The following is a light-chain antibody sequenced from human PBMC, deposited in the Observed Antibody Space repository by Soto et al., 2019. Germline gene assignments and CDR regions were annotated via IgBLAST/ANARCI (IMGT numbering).Light chain of an antibody. Sequence: AIRMTQSPSSLSASTGDRVTITCRASQGISSYLAWYQQKPGKAPKLLISAASTSQSGVPSRFSGSGSGTDFTLTISCLQSEDFATYYCQQYYSYPRTFGQGTKVEIK. CDR2: AAS. CDR3: QQYYSYPRT. V-gene: IGKV1-8*01. J-gene: IGKJ1*01. CDR1: QGISSY.